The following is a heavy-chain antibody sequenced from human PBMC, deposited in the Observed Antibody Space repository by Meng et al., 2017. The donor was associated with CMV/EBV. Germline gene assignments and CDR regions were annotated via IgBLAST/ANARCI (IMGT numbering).Heavy chain of an antibody. CDR3: ASTIGGVFQH. V-gene: IGHV4-59*01. J-gene: IGHJ1*01. CDR1: GGSISSYY. D-gene: IGHD3-10*01. Sequence: QGDLKESGPGLLKPSETLSLTCPVSGGSISSYYWSWIRQPPGKGLEWIGYIYYSGSTNYNPSLKSRVTISVDTSKNQFSLKLSSVTAADTAVYYCASTIGGVFQHWGQGTLVTVSS. CDR2: IYYSGST.